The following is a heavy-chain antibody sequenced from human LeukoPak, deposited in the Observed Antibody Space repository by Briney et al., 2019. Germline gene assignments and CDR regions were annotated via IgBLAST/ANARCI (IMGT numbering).Heavy chain of an antibody. CDR3: ARGREVTRDFDY. Sequence: PSETLSLTCVVYGGFFSGYYWTWIRQPPGKGLEWIGDVNHSGSTNYNPSLESRVTISVDTSKSQFSLKLSSVTAADTSVYYCARGREVTRDFDYWGQGTLVSVSS. D-gene: IGHD4-11*01. CDR1: GGFFSGYY. J-gene: IGHJ4*02. V-gene: IGHV4-34*01. CDR2: VNHSGST.